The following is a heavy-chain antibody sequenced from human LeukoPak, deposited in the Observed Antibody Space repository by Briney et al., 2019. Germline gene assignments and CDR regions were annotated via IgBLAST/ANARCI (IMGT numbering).Heavy chain of an antibody. CDR3: ARDRSHHDAFDI. J-gene: IGHJ3*02. CDR1: GDSISSYY. CDR2: IYYSGST. V-gene: IGHV4-59*01. Sequence: PSETLSLTCTVSGDSISSYYWSWIRQPPGKGLEWIGYIYYSGSTNYNPSLKSRATISVDTSKNQFSLKLSSVTAADTAVYYCARDRSHHDAFDIWGQGTMVTVSS.